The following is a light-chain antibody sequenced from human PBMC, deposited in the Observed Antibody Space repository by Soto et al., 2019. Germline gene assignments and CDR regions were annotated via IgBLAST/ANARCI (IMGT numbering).Light chain of an antibody. V-gene: IGLV2-8*01. CDR1: SSDIGGYNS. Sequence: HSALTQPPSASGSPGQSVTISCTGTSSDIGGYNSVSWYQQHPGKAPRLMIYEVNKRPSGVPDRFSGSKSGYTASLTVSGLQTEDEAVYYCSSYTNINTRACVFGTGTKLTVL. CDR2: EVN. J-gene: IGLJ1*01. CDR3: SSYTNINTRACV.